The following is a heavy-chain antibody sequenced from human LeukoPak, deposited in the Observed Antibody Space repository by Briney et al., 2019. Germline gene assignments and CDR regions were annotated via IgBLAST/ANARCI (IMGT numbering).Heavy chain of an antibody. CDR2: IYSGGST. V-gene: IGHV3-53*01. D-gene: IGHD3-3*01. Sequence: GGSLRLSCAASGFTVSSNYMSWVRQAPGKGLEWVSVIYSGGSTYYADSVKGRFTISRDNSKNTLYLQMNSLRAVDTAVYYCARHGAYDFWSGSASLDAFDIWGQGTMVTVSS. CDR3: ARHGAYDFWSGSASLDAFDI. CDR1: GFTVSSNY. J-gene: IGHJ3*02.